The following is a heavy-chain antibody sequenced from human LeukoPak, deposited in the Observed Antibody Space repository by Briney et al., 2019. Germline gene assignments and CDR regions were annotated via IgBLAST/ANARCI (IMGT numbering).Heavy chain of an antibody. J-gene: IGHJ3*02. Sequence: GGSLRLSCAASGFTFSSYWMSWVRQAPGKGLEWVANIKQDGSEKYYVDSVKGRFTISRDNAKNSLYLQMNSLRAEDTAVYYCAKDGPLYSSGWYGDAFDIWGQGTMVTVSS. CDR2: IKQDGSEK. V-gene: IGHV3-7*01. CDR1: GFTFSSYW. CDR3: AKDGPLYSSGWYGDAFDI. D-gene: IGHD6-19*01.